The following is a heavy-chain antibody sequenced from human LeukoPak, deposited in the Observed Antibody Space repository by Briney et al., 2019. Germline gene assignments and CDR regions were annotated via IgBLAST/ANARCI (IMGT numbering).Heavy chain of an antibody. CDR2: ISSSGRTI. Sequence: GGSLRLSCAASGFTFNNYQMNWVRQAPGKGLECISYISSSGRTIYYADSLKGRFTVSRDNAKNSLYLRMNSLRAEDTAVYYCARDPISITVGDYWGQGTLVTVSS. V-gene: IGHV3-48*03. CDR1: GFTFNNYQ. D-gene: IGHD3-10*01. CDR3: ARDPISITVGDY. J-gene: IGHJ4*02.